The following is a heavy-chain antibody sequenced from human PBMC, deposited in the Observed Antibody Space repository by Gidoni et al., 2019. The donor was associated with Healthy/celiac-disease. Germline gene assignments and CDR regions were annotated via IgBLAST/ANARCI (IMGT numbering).Heavy chain of an antibody. CDR1: GGTFSRYA. V-gene: IGHV1-69*01. Sequence: QVQLVQSGAEVKKPGSSVKVSCKASGGTFSRYAISWVRQAPGQGLEWMGGIIPIFGTANYAQKFQGRVTITADESTSTAYMELSSLRSEDTAVYYCARPGAGSGSYYPLPDAFDIWGQGTMVTVSS. J-gene: IGHJ3*02. CDR2: IIPIFGTA. CDR3: ARPGAGSGSYYPLPDAFDI. D-gene: IGHD3-10*01.